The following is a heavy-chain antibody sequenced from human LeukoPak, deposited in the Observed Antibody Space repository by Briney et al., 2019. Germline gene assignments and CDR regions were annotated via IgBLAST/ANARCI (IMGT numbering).Heavy chain of an antibody. CDR2: INHSGST. CDR1: GGSISSGGYY. CDR3: ARHNWPLDV. V-gene: IGHV4-30-2*01. Sequence: PSETLSLTCTVSGGSISSGGYYWSWIRQPPGKGLEWIGEINHSGSTNYNPSLKSRVTISVDTSKNQFSLKLSSVTAADTAVYYCARHNWPLDVWGKGTTVTASS. J-gene: IGHJ6*04.